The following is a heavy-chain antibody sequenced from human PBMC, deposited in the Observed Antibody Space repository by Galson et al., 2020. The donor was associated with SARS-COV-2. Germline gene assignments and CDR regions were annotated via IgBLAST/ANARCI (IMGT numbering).Heavy chain of an antibody. CDR1: GFTFSSYG. CDR2: ISGSGAST. V-gene: IGHV3-23*01. J-gene: IGHJ3*02. CDR3: AKVVTFGGVIGRDAFDI. D-gene: IGHD3-16*02. Sequence: GGSLRLSCAAFGFTFSSYGMNWVRQAPGKGLEWVSAISGSGASTYYADSVKGRFTISRDNPRNTLYVQMNSLRAEDTAVYFCAKVVTFGGVIGRDAFDIWGQGTVVTVSS.